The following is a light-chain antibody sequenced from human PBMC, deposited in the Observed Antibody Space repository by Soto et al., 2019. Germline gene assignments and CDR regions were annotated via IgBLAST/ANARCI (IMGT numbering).Light chain of an antibody. CDR3: QQYQSWPLT. CDR2: GAS. J-gene: IGKJ4*01. CDR1: QSFSSN. V-gene: IGKV3-15*01. Sequence: EIVMTQSPATLSVSPGERATLSCRASQSFSSNLAWYQQKLGQDPRLLIYGASARATGIPARFSGSGSETEFTLTISSLQSEDFAVYYCQQYQSWPLTFGGGTKVEIK.